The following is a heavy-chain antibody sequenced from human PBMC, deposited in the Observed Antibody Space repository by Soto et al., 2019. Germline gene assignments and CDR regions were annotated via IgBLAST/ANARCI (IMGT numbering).Heavy chain of an antibody. V-gene: IGHV3-23*01. CDR3: ATDRTRWLQSNDAFDI. Sequence: GGSLRLSCAASGFTFSSYAMSWVRQAPGKGLEWVSAISGSGGSTYYADSVKGRFTISRDNSKNTLYLQMNSLRAEDTAVYYCATDRTRWLQSNDAFDIWGQGTMVTVSS. D-gene: IGHD5-12*01. CDR1: GFTFSSYA. CDR2: ISGSGGST. J-gene: IGHJ3*02.